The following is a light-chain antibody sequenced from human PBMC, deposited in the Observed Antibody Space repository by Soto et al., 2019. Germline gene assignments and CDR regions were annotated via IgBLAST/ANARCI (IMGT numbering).Light chain of an antibody. V-gene: IGKV3-11*01. Sequence: EIVLTQSPATLSLSPGERATLSCRASQSVSSYLAWYQQKPGQAPRLLIYDASNRATGIPARFSGSGSGTDFTLTISSLEPEDFAVYYCQQRRNWPHTFGKGTKMEI. CDR2: DAS. CDR1: QSVSSY. J-gene: IGKJ2*01. CDR3: QQRRNWPHT.